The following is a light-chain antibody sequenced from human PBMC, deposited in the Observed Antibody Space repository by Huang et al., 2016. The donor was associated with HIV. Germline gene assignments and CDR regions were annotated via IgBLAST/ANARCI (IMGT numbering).Light chain of an antibody. Sequence: AVQLTQSPSSLSASVGDTVIISCRASQDIGPSLAWYQQRTGRAPKLLISAASPLQTGVPSRFSVDSAGTYFTLFITNLQPEDFATYYCQQLHTYPITFGQGTRLDMK. V-gene: IGKV1-13*02. CDR3: QQLHTYPIT. CDR2: AAS. J-gene: IGKJ5*01. CDR1: QDIGPS.